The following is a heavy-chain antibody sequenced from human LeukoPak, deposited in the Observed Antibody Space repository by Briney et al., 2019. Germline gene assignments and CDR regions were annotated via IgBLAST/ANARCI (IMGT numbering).Heavy chain of an antibody. Sequence: GGSLRLSYAASGFIFDDHGMSWVRQAPGKGLEWVSGINWNGGSTGYADSVKGRFTISRDNAKNSLYLQMNSLRAEDTAVYYCATAYSSSWADYWGQGTLVTVSS. D-gene: IGHD6-13*01. V-gene: IGHV3-20*03. CDR3: ATAYSSSWADY. CDR1: GFIFDDHG. J-gene: IGHJ4*02. CDR2: INWNGGST.